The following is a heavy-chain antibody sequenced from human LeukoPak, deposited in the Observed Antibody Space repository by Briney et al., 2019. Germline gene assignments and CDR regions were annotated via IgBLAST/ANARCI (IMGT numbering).Heavy chain of an antibody. J-gene: IGHJ4*02. Sequence: GGSLRLSCAASGFTVSGNYMSWVRQAPGKGLEWVSVIYSGGSIYYSDSVKGRFTISRHNSKNTLHLQMNSLRPEDTAVYYCASGSRFDYWGQGTLVTVSS. V-gene: IGHV3-53*04. CDR2: IYSGGSI. CDR1: GFTVSGNY. D-gene: IGHD5/OR15-5a*01. CDR3: ASGSRFDY.